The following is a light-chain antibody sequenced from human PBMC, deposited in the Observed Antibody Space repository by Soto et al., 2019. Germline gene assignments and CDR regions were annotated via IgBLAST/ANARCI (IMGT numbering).Light chain of an antibody. CDR3: QQYSTYST. CDR2: DAS. J-gene: IGKJ1*01. V-gene: IGKV1-5*01. Sequence: DIQMTQSPSTLSASVGDRVTITCRASQSISSSLAWYQQKPGKAPKLLIYDASNLESGVPSIFSGSGSGTEFTVTISSLPTDNFATYYCQQYSTYSTFGQGTRVEIK. CDR1: QSISSS.